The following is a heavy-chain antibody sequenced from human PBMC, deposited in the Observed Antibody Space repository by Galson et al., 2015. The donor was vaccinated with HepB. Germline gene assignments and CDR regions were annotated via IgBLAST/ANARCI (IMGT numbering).Heavy chain of an antibody. J-gene: IGHJ6*02. CDR2: ISSSSGNT. V-gene: IGHV3-23*01. Sequence: SLRLSCAASGFTFSNYAVNWVRQAPGKGLEWVSAISSSSGNTYYADSVKGRFTISRDNSKNTLYLQMKSLRAEDTALYYCAKGDGSEHHYYFYGMDVWGQGTTVTVSS. CDR3: AKGDGSEHHYYFYGMDV. D-gene: IGHD5-24*01. CDR1: GFTFSNYA.